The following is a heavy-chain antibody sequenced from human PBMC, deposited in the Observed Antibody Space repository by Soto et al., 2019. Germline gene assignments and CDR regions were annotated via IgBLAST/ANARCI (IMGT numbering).Heavy chain of an antibody. Sequence: QVQLVESGGGLVRPGESLRLSCAASEFTFSDYYMSWIRQAPGKGLEWVSYISSSGNTIHYADSVKGRFTISRDNAKNSLYLQMNSLRAEDTAVYYCARRYSGGRAFDICGQGTMVTVSS. CDR3: ARRYSGGRAFDI. CDR1: EFTFSDYY. D-gene: IGHD5-12*01. V-gene: IGHV3-11*01. J-gene: IGHJ3*02. CDR2: ISSSGNTI.